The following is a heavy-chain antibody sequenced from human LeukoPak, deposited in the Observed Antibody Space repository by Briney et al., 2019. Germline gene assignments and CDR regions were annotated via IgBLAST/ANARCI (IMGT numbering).Heavy chain of an antibody. CDR2: ISGSGGST. V-gene: IGHV3-23*01. CDR1: GFTFSSYA. D-gene: IGHD6-19*01. Sequence: GGSLRLSCAASGFTFSSYAMSWVRQTPGNGLEWVSSISGSGGSTYYADSVKGRFTISRDNSKNTLYLQVNSLRAEDTAVYYCAKDRGWYWGKDFDYWGQGTLVTVSS. CDR3: AKDRGWYWGKDFDY. J-gene: IGHJ4*02.